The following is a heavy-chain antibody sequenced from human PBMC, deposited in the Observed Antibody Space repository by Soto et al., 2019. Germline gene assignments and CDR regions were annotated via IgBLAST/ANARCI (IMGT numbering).Heavy chain of an antibody. CDR2: IYYSGST. V-gene: IGHV4-39*01. CDR3: ARQGITIFGVVIPSGMDV. D-gene: IGHD3-3*01. CDR1: GGSISSSSYY. J-gene: IGHJ6*02. Sequence: PSETLSLTCTVSGGSISSSSYYWGWIRQPPGKGLEWIGSIYYSGSTYYNPSLKSRVTISVDTSKNQFSLKLSSVTAADTAVYYCARQGITIFGVVIPSGMDVWGQGTTVTVSS.